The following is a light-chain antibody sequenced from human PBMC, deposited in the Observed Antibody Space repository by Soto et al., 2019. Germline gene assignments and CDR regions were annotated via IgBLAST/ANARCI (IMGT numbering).Light chain of an antibody. V-gene: IGLV1-40*01. CDR1: SSNIRSTYD. J-gene: IGLJ1*01. CDR3: QSYDDSLSVHYV. CDR2: GNT. Sequence: QSVLTQPPPVSGGPGQRVTISCPGGSSNIRSTYDVQWYQQLPGTAPKLLIHGNTDRPSGVPDRFSGSKSGTSASLAITGLQADDEADYYCQSYDDSLSVHYVFGTGTKVTVL.